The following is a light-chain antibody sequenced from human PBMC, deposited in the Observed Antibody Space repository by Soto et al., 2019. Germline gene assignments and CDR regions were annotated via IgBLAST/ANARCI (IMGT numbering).Light chain of an antibody. CDR1: QSVDSSF. CDR3: QQYASSVT. J-gene: IGKJ1*01. V-gene: IGKV3-20*01. Sequence: EIVLTQSPGSLSLSPGERATLSCRASQSVDSSFFAWYQQKPGQAPRLLIYGASNRATGIPDRFSGRGSGTDFTLTITGLEPEDFAVYYCQQYASSVTFGQGTKVEIK. CDR2: GAS.